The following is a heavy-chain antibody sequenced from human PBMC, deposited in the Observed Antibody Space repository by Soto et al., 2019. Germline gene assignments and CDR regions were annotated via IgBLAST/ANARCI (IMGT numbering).Heavy chain of an antibody. Sequence: QITLKESGPTLVKPPQPLTLTCTLSGFSLSTGRQGVGWIRQPPGKALEWLALIYWDDDKRYSPSLKSRLTITKDTSKNPVVLTMTNMDPVDTATYYCAHRTVISLSAYFDYWGQGPLVTVSS. D-gene: IGHD3-16*02. J-gene: IGHJ4*02. V-gene: IGHV2-5*02. CDR3: AHRTVISLSAYFDY. CDR2: IYWDDDK. CDR1: GFSLSTGRQG.